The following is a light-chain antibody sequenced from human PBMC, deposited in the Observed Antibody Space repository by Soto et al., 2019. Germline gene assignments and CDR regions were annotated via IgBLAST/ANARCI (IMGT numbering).Light chain of an antibody. V-gene: IGLV1-51*01. CDR1: SSNIGGNS. CDR2: DDN. Sequence: QAVVTQPPSVSGAPGQRVTISCTGTSSNIGGNSVSWYQQLPGTAPKLLIYDDNKRPSGIPDRFSGSKSGTSATLGITGFQTGDEADYYCGSWDSSMSADVFGTGTKGTVL. J-gene: IGLJ1*01. CDR3: GSWDSSMSADV.